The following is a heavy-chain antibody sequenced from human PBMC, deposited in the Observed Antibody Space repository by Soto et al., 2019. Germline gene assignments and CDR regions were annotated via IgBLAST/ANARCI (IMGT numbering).Heavy chain of an antibody. CDR3: TKVQYIGSHYGPWDC. Sequence: PGGSLRLSCAASGFTFSTSEMSWVRQAPGKGLEWVSHISSSGTTTYYADSVKGRFTISRDNANHSLYLQMNSLRVADTAVYYCTKVQYIGSHYGPWDCWGQGTLVTVSS. CDR2: ISSSGTTT. J-gene: IGHJ4*02. CDR1: GFTFSTSE. D-gene: IGHD1-26*01. V-gene: IGHV3-48*03.